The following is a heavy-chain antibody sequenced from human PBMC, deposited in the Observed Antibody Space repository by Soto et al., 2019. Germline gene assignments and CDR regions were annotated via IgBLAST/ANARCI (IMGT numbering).Heavy chain of an antibody. CDR2: ISAPNGNT. CDR3: ARGRYGDY. J-gene: IGHJ4*02. Sequence: QVHLVQSGAEVKKPGASVKVSCQGSGYAFTTYGITWVRQAPGQGLEWMGWISAPNGNTNYAQKLQGRVTVTRDTSTSPAYMELRSLRYDDTAVYYCARGRYGDYWGQGALVTVSS. CDR1: GYAFTTYG. D-gene: IGHD1-1*01. V-gene: IGHV1-18*01.